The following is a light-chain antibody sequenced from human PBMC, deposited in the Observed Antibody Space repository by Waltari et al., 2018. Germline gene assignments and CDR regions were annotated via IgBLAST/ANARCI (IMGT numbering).Light chain of an antibody. CDR1: SSDVGGYKY. CDR2: EVT. V-gene: IGLV2-8*01. J-gene: IGLJ3*02. CDR3: TSYAGSNNPVM. Sequence: QSALTQPPSASGSPGQSVTISCTGTSSDVGGYKYVAWYKQYPGKAPKLTIYEVTKRPSGVPDRFSGSKSGNTASLTVSGLLPEDEAAYYCTSYAGSNNPVMFGGGTKLTVL.